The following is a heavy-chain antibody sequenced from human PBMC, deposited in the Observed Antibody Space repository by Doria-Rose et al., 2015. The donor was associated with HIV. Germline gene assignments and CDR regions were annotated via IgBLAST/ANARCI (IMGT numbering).Heavy chain of an antibody. CDR1: GVSLSSPGMG. J-gene: IGHJ4*02. V-gene: IGHV2-26*01. Sequence: QVTLKGSGPVLVKPTETLTLTCTVSGVSLSSPGMGVSWIRQPPGKALEWLANIFSDDERYYKTSPKSRLTIYRGTSKSQVVLTMTDMDPVDTATYYCARIKSSRWYHKYYFDFWGQGTLVIVSA. CDR3: ARIKSSRWYHKYYFDF. D-gene: IGHD6-13*01. CDR2: IFSDDER.